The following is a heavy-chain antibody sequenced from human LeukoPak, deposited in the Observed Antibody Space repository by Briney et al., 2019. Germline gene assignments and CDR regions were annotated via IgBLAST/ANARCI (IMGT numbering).Heavy chain of an antibody. CDR3: ARGGALMVREIINEY. CDR1: GYTFTGYY. CDR2: VNPNSAAT. D-gene: IGHD3-10*01. J-gene: IGHJ4*02. Sequence: ASVKVSCKASGYTFTGYYMHWVRQEPGQGLEWMGFVNPNSAATKYAQNFQGRVTMTRDTSISTAYMEMTSLTSDDTAVYYCARGGALMVREIINEYWGQGTLVTVSS. V-gene: IGHV1-2*02.